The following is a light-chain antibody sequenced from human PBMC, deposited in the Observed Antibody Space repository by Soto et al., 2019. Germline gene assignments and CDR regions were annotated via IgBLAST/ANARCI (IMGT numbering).Light chain of an antibody. V-gene: IGKV3-11*01. CDR2: DAS. Sequence: IVLTQSPATLSLSPGERATLSCRASQSVSSYLAWYQQKPGQAPRLLIYDASNRATGIPARFSGSGSGTDFTLTISSLEAEDFAVYYCQQRSNWPPETFGQGTKVDIK. CDR3: QQRSNWPPET. J-gene: IGKJ1*01. CDR1: QSVSSY.